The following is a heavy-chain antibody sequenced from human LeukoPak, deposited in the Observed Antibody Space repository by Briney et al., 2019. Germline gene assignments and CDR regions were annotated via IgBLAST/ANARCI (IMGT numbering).Heavy chain of an antibody. J-gene: IGHJ4*02. CDR2: ITGDGSTT. V-gene: IGHV3-74*01. CDR3: ARDYYGSGDY. Sequence: SGGSLRLSCAASGFSFGSLDMNWVRQAPGEGLVWVSRITGDGSTTIYADSVKGRFTISRDNAKNTLYLQMNSLGAEDTAVYYCARDYYGSGDYWGQGTLVTVSS. D-gene: IGHD3-10*01. CDR1: GFSFGSLD.